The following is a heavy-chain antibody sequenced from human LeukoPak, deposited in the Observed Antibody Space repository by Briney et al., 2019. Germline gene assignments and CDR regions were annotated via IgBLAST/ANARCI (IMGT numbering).Heavy chain of an antibody. CDR3: ASSGSNPTDAFDI. V-gene: IGHV1-2*02. CDR1: GYTFTGYY. J-gene: IGHJ3*02. CDR2: INTNSGGT. D-gene: IGHD3-10*01. Sequence: ASVKVSCTASGYTFTGYYMHWVRQAPGQGLEWMGWINTNSGGTNYAQKFQGRVTMTRDTSISTAYMELSRLRSDDTAVYYCASSGSNPTDAFDIWGQGTMVTVSS.